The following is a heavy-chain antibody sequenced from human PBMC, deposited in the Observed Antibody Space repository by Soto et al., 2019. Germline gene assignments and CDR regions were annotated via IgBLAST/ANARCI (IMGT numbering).Heavy chain of an antibody. J-gene: IGHJ4*02. V-gene: IGHV3-74*01. CDR3: ARGGSSCWFRALDY. CDR1: GFTFSSYW. Sequence: EVQLVESGGGLVQPGGSLRLSCVASGFTFSSYWMHWVRQAPGKGLVWVSRMNSDGGNTGYADSVKGRFTISRDNAKNTLYLQMNSLGAEDTAVYYCARGGSSCWFRALDYWGQGTLVTVSS. D-gene: IGHD6-13*01. CDR2: MNSDGGNT.